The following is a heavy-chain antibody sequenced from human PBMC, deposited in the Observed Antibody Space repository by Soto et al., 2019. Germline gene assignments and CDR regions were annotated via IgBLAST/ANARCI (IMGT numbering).Heavy chain of an antibody. CDR3: ARNVPARDWGFGWFDP. V-gene: IGHV4-4*02. CDR2: IYHSGST. D-gene: IGHD2-21*02. J-gene: IGHJ5*02. CDR1: GGSISSSNW. Sequence: QVQLQESGPGLVKPSGTLSLTCAVSGGSISSSNWWSWVRQAPEKGLEWIGEIYHSGSTNYNPSRESRVTISVDNSQHQFSLRLTSVTAAGTAVYYCARNVPARDWGFGWFDPWGQGTLVTVSS.